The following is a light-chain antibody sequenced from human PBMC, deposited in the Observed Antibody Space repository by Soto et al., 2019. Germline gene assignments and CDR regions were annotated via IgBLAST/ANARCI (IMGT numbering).Light chain of an antibody. CDR3: SLYLNAYPYV. CDR1: STDFVSYNR. Sequence: LTQPPSVSGSPGQSVTISCTGTSTDFVSYNRVSWYQQPPGTAPKLMIYEVSKRPSGVPDRFSGSKSGNTASLTISGLQAAVDADYCCSLYLNAYPYV. J-gene: IGLJ1*01. CDR2: EVS. V-gene: IGLV2-18*01.